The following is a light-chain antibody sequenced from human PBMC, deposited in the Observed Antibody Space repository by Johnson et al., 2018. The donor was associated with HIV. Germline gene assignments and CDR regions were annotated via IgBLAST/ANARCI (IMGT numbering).Light chain of an antibody. Sequence: QSVLTQPPSVSAAPGQKVTISCSGSSSNIGNNYVSWYQQLPGTAPKLLIYESNQRPSGIPDRFSGSKSGTSATLGITGLQTGYEADYYCGTWDSSLSALYVCGTGTKVTVL. CDR1: SSNIGNNY. CDR2: ESN. CDR3: GTWDSSLSALYV. V-gene: IGLV1-51*02. J-gene: IGLJ1*01.